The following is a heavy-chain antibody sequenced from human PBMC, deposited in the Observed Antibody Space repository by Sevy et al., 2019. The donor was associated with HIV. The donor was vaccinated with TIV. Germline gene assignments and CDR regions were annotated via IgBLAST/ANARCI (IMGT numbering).Heavy chain of an antibody. D-gene: IGHD6-19*01. CDR2: ISGSGGST. CDR3: VRVALAGFDY. V-gene: IGHV3-23*01. Sequence: GGSLRLSCAASGFTFSSYAMSWVRQAPGKGLEWVSAISGSGGSTYYADSVKGRFTISRDNSKKMVDLEMNSLRAEDTAVYYCVRVALAGFDYWGPGTLVTVSS. J-gene: IGHJ4*02. CDR1: GFTFSSYA.